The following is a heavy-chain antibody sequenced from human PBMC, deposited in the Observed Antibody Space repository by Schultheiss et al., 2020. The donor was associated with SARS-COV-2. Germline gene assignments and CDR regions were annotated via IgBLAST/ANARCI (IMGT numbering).Heavy chain of an antibody. CDR3: TTIRRAAAWHYYYYMDV. CDR2: IKSKTDGGTT. J-gene: IGHJ6*03. D-gene: IGHD6-13*01. V-gene: IGHV3-15*01. CDR1: GFTFSNAW. Sequence: GGSLRLSCAASGFTFSNAWMSWVRQAPGKGLEWVGRIKSKTDGGTTDYAAPVKGRFTISRDDSKNTLYLQMNSLKTEDTAVYYCTTIRRAAAWHYYYYMDVWGKGTTVTVSS.